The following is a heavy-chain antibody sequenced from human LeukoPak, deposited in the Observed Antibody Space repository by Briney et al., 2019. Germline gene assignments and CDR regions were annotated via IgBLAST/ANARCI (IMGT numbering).Heavy chain of an antibody. CDR1: GTTFGFSA. Sequence: GSSVKVSCKVSGTTFGFSAISWVRQAPGQGLEWMGWINPNSGGTNYAQKFQGRVTMTRDTSISTAYMELSRLRPDDTAVYYCARTTFGELLAYWGQGTLVTVSS. CDR2: INPNSGGT. CDR3: ARTTFGELLAY. V-gene: IGHV1-2*02. D-gene: IGHD3-10*01. J-gene: IGHJ4*02.